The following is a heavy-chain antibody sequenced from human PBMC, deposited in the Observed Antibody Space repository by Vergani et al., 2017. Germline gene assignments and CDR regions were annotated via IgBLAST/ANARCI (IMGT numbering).Heavy chain of an antibody. CDR1: GFTFSSYG. Sequence: QVQLVESGGGVVQPGRSLRLSCAASGFTFSSYGMHWVRQAPGKGLEWVAVIWYDGSNKYYADSVKGRFTISRDNSKNTLYLQMNSLRAEDTAVYYCAREQSYYLSFDYWGQGTLVTVSS. J-gene: IGHJ4*02. V-gene: IGHV3-33*01. D-gene: IGHD1-26*01. CDR3: AREQSYYLSFDY. CDR2: IWYDGSNK.